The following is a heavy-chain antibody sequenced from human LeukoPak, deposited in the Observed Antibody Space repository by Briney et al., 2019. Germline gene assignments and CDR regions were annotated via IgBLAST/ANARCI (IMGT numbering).Heavy chain of an antibody. CDR2: IHHSGST. V-gene: IGHV4-38-2*02. D-gene: IGHD3-9*01. J-gene: IGHJ3*02. CDR3: ARVGRYFDWSYAFDI. Sequence: SETLSLTCRVPGYSINSGYFWGWIRQPPGKGLEWIASIHHSGSTYYNPSLKSRVTISVDTSKNQFSLKLSSVTAADTAVYYCARVGRYFDWSYAFDIWGQGTMVTVSS. CDR1: GYSINSGYF.